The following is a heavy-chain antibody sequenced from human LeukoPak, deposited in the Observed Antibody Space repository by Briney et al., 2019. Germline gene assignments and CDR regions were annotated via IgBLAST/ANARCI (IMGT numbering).Heavy chain of an antibody. CDR3: ARHMGYSYGHAWFDP. Sequence: SETLSLTCTVSGGSISSYYRSWIRQPPGKGLEWIGYIYTSGSTNYNPSLKSRVTISVDTSKNQFSLKLSSVTAADTAVYYCARHMGYSYGHAWFDPWGQGTLVTVSS. V-gene: IGHV4-4*09. J-gene: IGHJ5*02. CDR2: IYTSGST. D-gene: IGHD5-18*01. CDR1: GGSISSYY.